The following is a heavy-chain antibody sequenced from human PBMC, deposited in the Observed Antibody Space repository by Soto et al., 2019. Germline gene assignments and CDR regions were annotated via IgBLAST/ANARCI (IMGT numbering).Heavy chain of an antibody. Sequence: SEILSLTCTVSGGSISSYYWSWIRQPPGKGLEWIGYIYYSGSTNYNPSLKSRVTISVDTSKNQFSLKLSSVTAADTAVYYCARGWGGYFQHWGQGTLVTVSS. J-gene: IGHJ1*01. V-gene: IGHV4-59*01. CDR3: ARGWGGYFQH. D-gene: IGHD7-27*01. CDR2: IYYSGST. CDR1: GGSISSYY.